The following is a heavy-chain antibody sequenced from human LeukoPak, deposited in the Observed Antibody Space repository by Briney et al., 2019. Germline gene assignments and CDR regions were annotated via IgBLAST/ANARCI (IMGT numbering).Heavy chain of an antibody. D-gene: IGHD5-18*01. CDR1: GGSFSGYY. CDR2: TNHSGST. J-gene: IGHJ5*02. Sequence: SETLSLTCAVYGGSFSGYYWSWIRQPPGKGLEWIGETNHSGSTNYNPSLKSRVTISVDTSKNQFSLKLSSVTAADTAVYYCARVGYSYGLKTYNWFDPWGQGTLVTVSS. V-gene: IGHV4-34*01. CDR3: ARVGYSYGLKTYNWFDP.